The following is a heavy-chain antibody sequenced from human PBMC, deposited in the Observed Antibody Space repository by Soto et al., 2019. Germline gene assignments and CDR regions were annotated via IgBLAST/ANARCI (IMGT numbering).Heavy chain of an antibody. CDR2: IFHSGSA. CDR3: VRGGIAGNWFDP. D-gene: IGHD6-13*01. Sequence: SETLSLTCSVSGGSITSGGFYWSWVRQHPEKGLEWIAYIFHSGSADYNPSLKSRIIISADTSKNQFSLKLTSVTAADTAVYYCVRGGIAGNWFDPWGQGTLVTVSS. CDR1: GGSITSGGFY. J-gene: IGHJ5*02. V-gene: IGHV4-31*03.